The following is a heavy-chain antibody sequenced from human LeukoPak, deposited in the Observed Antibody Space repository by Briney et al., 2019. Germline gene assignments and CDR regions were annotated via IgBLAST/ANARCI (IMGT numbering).Heavy chain of an antibody. CDR3: ARAGQGYCTSAGCFLSLDY. CDR1: GGSISSYY. D-gene: IGHD2-2*01. Sequence: SETLSLTCTVSGGSISSYYWSWIRQPAGKGLEWIGRIYTSGSTNYNPSLKSRVTMSVDTSKNQFSLKLNSVTAADTAVYYCARAGQGYCTSAGCFLSLDYWGQGTLVTVSS. V-gene: IGHV4-4*07. J-gene: IGHJ4*02. CDR2: IYTSGST.